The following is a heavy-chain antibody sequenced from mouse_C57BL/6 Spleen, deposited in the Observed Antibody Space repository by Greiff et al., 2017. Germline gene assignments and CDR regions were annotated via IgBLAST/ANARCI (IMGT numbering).Heavy chain of an antibody. D-gene: IGHD2-4*01. Sequence: EVMLVESEGGLVQPGSSMKLSCTASGFTFSDYYMAWVRQVPEKGLEWVANINYDGSSTYYLDSLKSRFIISRDNAKNILYLQMSSLKSEDTATYYCAREDYDYGGGYAMDYWGQGTSVTVSS. CDR1: GFTFSDYY. V-gene: IGHV5-16*01. J-gene: IGHJ4*01. CDR3: AREDYDYGGGYAMDY. CDR2: INYDGSST.